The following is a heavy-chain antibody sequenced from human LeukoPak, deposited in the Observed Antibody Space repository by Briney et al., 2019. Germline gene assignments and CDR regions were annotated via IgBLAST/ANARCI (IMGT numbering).Heavy chain of an antibody. CDR2: ISWNSDSI. V-gene: IGHV3-9*03. Sequence: RSLRLSCAASGFIFDDYAMHWVRQAPGKGLEWVSGISWNSDSIDYADSVKGRFTISRDNAKNSLYLQMNSLRAEDMALYYCAKGGGGRLIYYYYMDVWGKGTTVAVSS. D-gene: IGHD3-16*01. CDR1: GFIFDDYA. CDR3: AKGGGGRLIYYYYMDV. J-gene: IGHJ6*03.